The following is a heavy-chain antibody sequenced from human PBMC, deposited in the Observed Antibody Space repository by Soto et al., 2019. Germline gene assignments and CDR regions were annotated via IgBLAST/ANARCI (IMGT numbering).Heavy chain of an antibody. CDR3: AHRSFANDAFDV. V-gene: IGHV2-5*01. D-gene: IGHD3-3*01. Sequence: KESGPTLVKPTQTLTLTCTFSGFSLSTSGVGVGWIRQPPGKALEWLALIYCNDDKHYSPSLKSRLTIAKDTSKNQVVLTMTNMDPVDTATYYCAHRSFANDAFDVWGQGTMVTVSS. CDR2: IYCNDDK. CDR1: GFSLSTSGVG. J-gene: IGHJ3*01.